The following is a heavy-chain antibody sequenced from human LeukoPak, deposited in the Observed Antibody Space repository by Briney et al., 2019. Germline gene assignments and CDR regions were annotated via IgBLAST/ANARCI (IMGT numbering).Heavy chain of an antibody. CDR3: ARERHEYDYYDSSGYYYKLYYFDY. J-gene: IGHJ4*02. V-gene: IGHV4-59*01. Sequence: SETLSLTCTVSGGSFSTYYWSWIRQPPGKGLEWIGYVYYSGSTNYNPSLKSRVTISADTSKNQFSLKLSSVTAADTAVYYCARERHEYDYYDSSGYYYKLYYFDYWGQGTLVTVSS. CDR1: GGSFSTYY. CDR2: VYYSGST. D-gene: IGHD3-22*01.